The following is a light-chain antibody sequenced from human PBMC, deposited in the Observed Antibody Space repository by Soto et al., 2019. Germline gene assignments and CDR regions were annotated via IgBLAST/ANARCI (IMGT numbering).Light chain of an antibody. CDR3: SSFTTSRTLV. J-gene: IGLJ2*01. V-gene: IGLV2-14*01. Sequence: QSALTQPASVSGSPGQSITISCTGTSSDVGGYNYVSWYQQHPGKAPKLIIHDVNSRPSGVSNRFSGSKSGNTASLTISGLQAEDEADYYCSSFTTSRTLVFGGGTQLTVL. CDR1: SSDVGGYNY. CDR2: DVN.